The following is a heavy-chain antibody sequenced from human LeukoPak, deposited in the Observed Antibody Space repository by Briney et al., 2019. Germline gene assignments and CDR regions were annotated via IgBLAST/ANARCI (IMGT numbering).Heavy chain of an antibody. CDR3: ARVLTGSQVIAYFDY. J-gene: IGHJ4*02. D-gene: IGHD3-9*01. Sequence: PGGSLRLSCAASGFTVSSNYMSWVRQAPGKGLEWVSVIYSGGSTYYADSVKGRFTISRDNSKNTLYLQMNSLRAEDTAVYYCARVLTGSQVIAYFDYWGQGTLVTVSS. CDR2: IYSGGST. V-gene: IGHV3-53*01. CDR1: GFTVSSNY.